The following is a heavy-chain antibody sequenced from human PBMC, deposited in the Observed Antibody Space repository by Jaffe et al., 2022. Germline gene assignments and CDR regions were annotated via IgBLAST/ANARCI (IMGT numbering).Heavy chain of an antibody. J-gene: IGHJ4*02. CDR1: GFTFSSYA. Sequence: EVQLLESGGGLVQPGGSLRLSCAASGFTFSSYAMSWVRQAPGKGLEWVSAISGSGGSTYYADSVKGRFTISRDNSKNTLYLQMNSLRAEDTAVYYCAKDHFGGIYGDYGYFDYWGQGTLVTVSS. CDR2: ISGSGGST. CDR3: AKDHFGGIYGDYGYFDY. D-gene: IGHD4-17*01. V-gene: IGHV3-23*01.